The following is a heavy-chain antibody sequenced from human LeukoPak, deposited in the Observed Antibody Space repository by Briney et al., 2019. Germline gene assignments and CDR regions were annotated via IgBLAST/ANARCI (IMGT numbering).Heavy chain of an antibody. Sequence: ASVKVSCKASGYTFTSYAMNWVRQAPGQGLEWMGWINTNTGNPTYAQGFTGRFVFSLDTSVSTAYLQISSLKAEDTAVYYCARKRGPGYYYSYYGRDVGGKGTRVTVPS. CDR2: INTNTGNP. J-gene: IGHJ6*04. CDR1: GYTFTSYA. CDR3: ARKRGPGYYYSYYGRDV. V-gene: IGHV7-4-1*02. D-gene: IGHD3-10*01.